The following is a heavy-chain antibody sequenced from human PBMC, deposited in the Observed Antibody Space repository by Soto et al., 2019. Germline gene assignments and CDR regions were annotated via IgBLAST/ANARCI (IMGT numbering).Heavy chain of an antibody. V-gene: IGHV1-69*13. CDR1: GGTFSIYA. CDR2: IIPIFGTA. J-gene: IGHJ6*02. CDR3: ARRFDEGYYYYGMDV. Sequence: GASVKASCKASGGTFSIYAISWVRQAPGQGLEWMGGIIPIFGTANYAQKFQGRVTITADESTSTAYMELSSLRSEDTAVYYCARRFDEGYYYYGMDVWGQGTTVTVSS. D-gene: IGHD3-16*01.